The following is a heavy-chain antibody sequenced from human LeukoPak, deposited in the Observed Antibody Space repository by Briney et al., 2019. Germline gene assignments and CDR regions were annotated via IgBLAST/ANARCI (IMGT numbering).Heavy chain of an antibody. J-gene: IGHJ4*02. D-gene: IGHD4-23*01. Sequence: ASVKVSCKASGYTFTSYCISWVRQAPGQGLEWVGWISAYNRDTNYAQKVQGRVTLTTDTSTTTAYMELRSLRSDDTAVYYCARDTSGGSYFDYWGQGTLVTVAS. CDR3: ARDTSGGSYFDY. CDR2: ISAYNRDT. V-gene: IGHV1-18*01. CDR1: GYTFTSYC.